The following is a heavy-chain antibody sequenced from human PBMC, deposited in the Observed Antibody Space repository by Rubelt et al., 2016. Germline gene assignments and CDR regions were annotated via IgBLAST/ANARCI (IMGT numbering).Heavy chain of an antibody. D-gene: IGHD2-2*01. Sequence: QVQLVQSGAAVRKPGASVKVSCKASGYSFTTFKINWVRQATGLGLEWMGWMNTNNGNTEYAQKFQGRVTMTRETAISTAYMEMSDLGSEDTAVYYCARFPSFTSRGDSWGQGTLVTVSS. CDR1: GYSFTTFK. CDR2: MNTNNGNT. V-gene: IGHV1-8*01. CDR3: ARFPSFTSRGDS. J-gene: IGHJ4*02.